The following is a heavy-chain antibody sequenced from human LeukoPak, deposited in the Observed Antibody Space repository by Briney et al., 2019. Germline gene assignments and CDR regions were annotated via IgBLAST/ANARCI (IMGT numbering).Heavy chain of an antibody. J-gene: IGHJ4*02. CDR1: GGSISSGGYY. D-gene: IGHD6-19*01. V-gene: IGHV4-31*03. CDR2: IYYSGST. CDR3: ARVDSSGWYEVY. Sequence: SQTLSLTCTVSGGSISSGGYYWSWIRQHPGKGLEWIGYIYYSGSTYYNPSLKSRVTISVDTSKNQFSLKLSSVTAADTAVYYCARVDSSGWYEVYWGQGTLVTVSS.